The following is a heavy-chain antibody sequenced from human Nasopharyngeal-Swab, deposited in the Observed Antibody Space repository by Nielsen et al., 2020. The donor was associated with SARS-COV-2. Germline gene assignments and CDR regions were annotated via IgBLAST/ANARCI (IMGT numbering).Heavy chain of an antibody. J-gene: IGHJ4*02. Sequence: GGSLRLSCAASGFAFKNFAMNWVRQAPGKGLEWVAQISNSGGTIYYVDSVKGRSTISRDNSQNTVYLQMNSLRVDDTAVYYCAKASTAYSSGWYVDWGQGTMVAVSS. D-gene: IGHD6-19*01. V-gene: IGHV3-23*01. CDR2: ISNSGGTI. CDR3: AKASTAYSSGWYVD. CDR1: GFAFKNFA.